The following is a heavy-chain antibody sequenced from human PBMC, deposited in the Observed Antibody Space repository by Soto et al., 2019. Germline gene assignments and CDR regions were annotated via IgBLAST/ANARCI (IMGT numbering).Heavy chain of an antibody. CDR2: ISYDGSNK. Sequence: AVGSLRLSCAASGFTFSSYGMHWVRQAPGKGLEWVAVISYDGSNKYYADSVKGRFTISRDNSKNTLYLQMNSLRAEDTAVYYCAKTLLEFWIAAAGIDYWGQGTLVTVSS. CDR1: GFTFSSYG. CDR3: AKTLLEFWIAAAGIDY. V-gene: IGHV3-30*18. J-gene: IGHJ4*02. D-gene: IGHD6-13*01.